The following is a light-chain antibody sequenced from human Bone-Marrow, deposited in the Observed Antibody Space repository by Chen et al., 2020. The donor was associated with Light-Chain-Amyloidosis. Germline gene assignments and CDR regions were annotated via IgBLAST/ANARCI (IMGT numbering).Light chain of an antibody. V-gene: IGLV1-47*01. CDR2: KTN. Sequence: QSVLTQPPSVSGTPGEKVTISCSGNPSNIGSNYVFWYQQINGTAPKLHIYKTNLRPSGVPGRFSGAQSGTSASLAISGLRSEDEAAYDCATWDDRLRGPLFGGGTKLTVL. CDR1: PSNIGSNY. CDR3: ATWDDRLRGPL. J-gene: IGLJ3*02.